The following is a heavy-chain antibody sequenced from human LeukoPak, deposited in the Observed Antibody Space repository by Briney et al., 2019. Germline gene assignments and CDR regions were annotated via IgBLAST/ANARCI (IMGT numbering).Heavy chain of an antibody. J-gene: IGHJ1*01. CDR3: AREAGKIVVVPAVPAEYFQH. V-gene: IGHV3-7*01. Sequence: GRSLRLSCAASGFTFSSYWMSWVRQAPGKGLEWVANIKQDGSEKYYVDSVKGRFTISRDNAKISLYLQMNSLRAEDTAVYYCAREAGKIVVVPAVPAEYFQHWGQGTLVTVSS. CDR2: IKQDGSEK. D-gene: IGHD2-2*01. CDR1: GFTFSSYW.